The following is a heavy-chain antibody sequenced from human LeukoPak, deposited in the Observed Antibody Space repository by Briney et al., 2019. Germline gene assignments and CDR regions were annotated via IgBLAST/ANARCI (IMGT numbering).Heavy chain of an antibody. Sequence: PGGSLRLSCAASGFTFSSYSMNWVRQAPGKGLEWVASITSNSGYIYYADSVKGRFTVSRDNTNNSLFLQMNSLRDEDTAMYYCARDENTATVIIPFDHWGQGTLVTVSS. V-gene: IGHV3-21*01. D-gene: IGHD2-21*02. CDR3: ARDENTATVIIPFDH. CDR2: ITSNSGYI. CDR1: GFTFSSYS. J-gene: IGHJ5*02.